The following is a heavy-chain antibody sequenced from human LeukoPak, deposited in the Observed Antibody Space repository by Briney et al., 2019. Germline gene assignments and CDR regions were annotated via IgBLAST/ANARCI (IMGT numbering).Heavy chain of an antibody. J-gene: IGHJ4*02. D-gene: IGHD3-9*01. V-gene: IGHV3-9*03. CDR3: AKDMGRYFDWTFDY. Sequence: PGRSLRLSCAASGFTFDDYAMHWVRQAPGKGLEWVSGISWNSGSIGYADSVKGRLTISRDNAKNSLYLQMNSLRAEDMALYYCAKDMGRYFDWTFDYWGQGTLVTVSS. CDR2: ISWNSGSI. CDR1: GFTFDDYA.